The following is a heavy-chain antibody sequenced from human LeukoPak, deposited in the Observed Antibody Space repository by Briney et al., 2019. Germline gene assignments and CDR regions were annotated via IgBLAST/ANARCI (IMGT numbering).Heavy chain of an antibody. CDR3: ARYQLLLLWYYYGMDV. J-gene: IGHJ6*04. CDR1: GCTFSSYA. Sequence: GGSLRLSCAASGCTFSSYAMSWVRQAPGKGLEWVSAISGSGGSTYYADSVKGRFTISRDNSKNTLYLQMNSLRAEDTAVYYCARYQLLLLWYYYGMDVWGKGTTVTVSS. V-gene: IGHV3-23*01. CDR2: ISGSGGST. D-gene: IGHD2-2*01.